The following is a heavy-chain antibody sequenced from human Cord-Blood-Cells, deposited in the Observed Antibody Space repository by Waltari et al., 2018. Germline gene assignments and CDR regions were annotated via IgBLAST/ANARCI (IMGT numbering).Heavy chain of an antibody. D-gene: IGHD2-2*01. V-gene: IGHV1-2*06. CDR1: GYTFTGYY. Sequence: QVQLVQSGAEVKKPGASVKVSCKASGYTFTGYYMHWVRQAPGQGLEWMGRINPNSGGTNDALKFQGRVTMTRDTSISTAYMELSRLRSDDTAVYYCARVSGYCSSTSCYAFDIWGQGTMVTVSS. CDR2: INPNSGGT. J-gene: IGHJ3*02. CDR3: ARVSGYCSSTSCYAFDI.